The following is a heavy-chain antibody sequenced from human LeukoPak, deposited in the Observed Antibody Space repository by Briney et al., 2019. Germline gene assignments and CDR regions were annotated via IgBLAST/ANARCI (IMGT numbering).Heavy chain of an antibody. CDR2: IYSGGST. Sequence: PGGPLRLSCAASGFTVSSNYMSWVRQAPGKGLEWVSVIYSGGSTYYADSVKGRFTISRDNSKNTLYLQMNSLRAEDTAVYYCARAYDSSGYYDYWGQGTLVTVSS. CDR3: ARAYDSSGYYDY. V-gene: IGHV3-53*01. D-gene: IGHD3-22*01. CDR1: GFTVSSNY. J-gene: IGHJ4*02.